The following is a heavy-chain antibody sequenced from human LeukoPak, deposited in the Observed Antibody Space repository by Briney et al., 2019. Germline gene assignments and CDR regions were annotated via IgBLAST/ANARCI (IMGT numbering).Heavy chain of an antibody. CDR1: GFTFSSYG. CDR3: ASGSSGWLIDY. CDR2: IWYDENNK. J-gene: IGHJ4*02. D-gene: IGHD6-19*01. Sequence: GGSLRLSCAASGFTFSSYGMHWVRQAPGKGLEWVAVIWYDENNKYYADSVKGRFTISRDNSKNTLYLQMNSLRAEDTAVYYCASGSSGWLIDYWGQGTLVTVSS. V-gene: IGHV3-33*01.